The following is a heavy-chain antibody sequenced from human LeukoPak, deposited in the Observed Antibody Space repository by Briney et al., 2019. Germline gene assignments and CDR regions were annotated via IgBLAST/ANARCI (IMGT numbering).Heavy chain of an antibody. CDR3: ARDKRGPSDY. D-gene: IGHD5-12*01. Sequence: GASVKVSCKASGGTFSSYAISWVRQAPGQGLEWMGWISAYNGNTNYAQKLQGRVTMTTDTSTSTAYMELRSLRSDDTAVYYCARDKRGPSDYWGQGTLVTVSS. CDR1: GGTFSSYA. V-gene: IGHV1-18*01. CDR2: ISAYNGNT. J-gene: IGHJ4*02.